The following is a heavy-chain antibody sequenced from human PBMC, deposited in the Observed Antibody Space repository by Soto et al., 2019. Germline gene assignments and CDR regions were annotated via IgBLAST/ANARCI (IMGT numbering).Heavy chain of an antibody. V-gene: IGHV1-46*01. Sequence: ASVKVSCKASGYTFTSYYMHWVRQAPGQGLEWMGIINPSGGSTSYAQKFQGRVTMTRDTSTSTAYMELRSLRSDDTAVYYCARVLYGDYDHYFDYWGQGTLVTVSS. CDR1: GYTFTSYY. CDR2: INPSGGST. J-gene: IGHJ4*02. CDR3: ARVLYGDYDHYFDY. D-gene: IGHD4-17*01.